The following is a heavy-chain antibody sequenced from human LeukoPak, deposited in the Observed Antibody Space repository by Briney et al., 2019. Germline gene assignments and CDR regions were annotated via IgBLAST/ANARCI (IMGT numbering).Heavy chain of an antibody. V-gene: IGHV3-30-3*01. J-gene: IGHJ4*02. Sequence: GGSLRLSCAASGFTFSSYAMHWVRQAPGKGLEWVAVISYDGSNKYYADSVKGRFTISRDNSKNTLYLQMNSLRAEDTAVYYCARDRNHPITMVRGFIGYFDYWGQGTLVTVSS. CDR2: ISYDGSNK. CDR3: ARDRNHPITMVRGFIGYFDY. CDR1: GFTFSSYA. D-gene: IGHD3-10*01.